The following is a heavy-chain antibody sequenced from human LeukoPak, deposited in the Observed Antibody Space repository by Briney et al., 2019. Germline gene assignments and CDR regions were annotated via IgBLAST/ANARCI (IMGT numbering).Heavy chain of an antibody. Sequence: GGSLRLSCAASGFTFSDYWMHWVRQAPGKGLVWVSRIHTDGSGTSYAESVKGRFTISRDDAKNTVYLQMNSLRAEDTAMYYCARDGWPGCFDLWGRGTLVTVSS. D-gene: IGHD2-15*01. CDR3: ARDGWPGCFDL. CDR2: IHTDGSGT. CDR1: GFTFSDYW. J-gene: IGHJ2*01. V-gene: IGHV3-74*01.